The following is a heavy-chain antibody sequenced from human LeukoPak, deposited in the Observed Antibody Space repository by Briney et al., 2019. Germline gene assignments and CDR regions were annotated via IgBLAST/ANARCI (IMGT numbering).Heavy chain of an antibody. Sequence: PGRSLRLFCAASGFTFRNYYMHWVRQAPGKGLEWVAVISLDGNNEYYADSVKGRFSLSRDNSMNTLYLQLNSLRTEDTAMYYCARDLSGHWTYDYWGQGTLVTVSS. J-gene: IGHJ4*01. CDR2: ISLDGNNE. CDR3: ARDLSGHWTYDY. CDR1: GFTFRNYY. D-gene: IGHD1-1*01. V-gene: IGHV3-30-3*01.